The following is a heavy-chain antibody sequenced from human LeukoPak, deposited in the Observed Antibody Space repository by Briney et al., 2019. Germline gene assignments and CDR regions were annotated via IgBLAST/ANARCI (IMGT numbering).Heavy chain of an antibody. D-gene: IGHD2-2*01. CDR1: GFTFSSYW. CDR3: ATDRYCTSTTCEWRGYYFDY. Sequence: PGGSLRLSCTASGFTFSSYWMHWVRQAPGKGLVWVSRINTDGSSTSYADSVKGRFTISRDNAKNTLYLQMNSLRAEDTAVYYCATDRYCTSTTCEWRGYYFDYWGQGTLVTVSS. V-gene: IGHV3-74*01. J-gene: IGHJ4*02. CDR2: INTDGSST.